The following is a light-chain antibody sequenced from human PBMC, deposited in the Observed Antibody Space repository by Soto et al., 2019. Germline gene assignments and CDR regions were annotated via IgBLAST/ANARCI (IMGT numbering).Light chain of an antibody. CDR3: QQSYSTPIT. Sequence: DIQMTQCPSSLSASVGDRVTITCRASQSISSYLNWYQQKPGKAPKLLIHAASSLQSGVPSRFSGSGSGTDFSLTISSLQPEDFATYYCQQSYSTPITFGQGTRLEIK. V-gene: IGKV1-39*01. J-gene: IGKJ5*01. CDR1: QSISSY. CDR2: AAS.